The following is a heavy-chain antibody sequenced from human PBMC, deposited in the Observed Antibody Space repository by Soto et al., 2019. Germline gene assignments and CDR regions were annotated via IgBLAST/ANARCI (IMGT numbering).Heavy chain of an antibody. D-gene: IGHD2-21*02. J-gene: IGHJ4*02. V-gene: IGHV1-69*02. CDR1: GGTFSSYT. Sequence: QVQLVQSGAEVKKPGSSANVSCKASGGTFSSYTISWVRQAPGQGLEWMGRIIPILGIANYAQKFQGRVTITADKSTSTAYMELSSLRSEDTAVYYCASVVVVTAVDYWGQGTLVTVSS. CDR2: IIPILGIA. CDR3: ASVVVVTAVDY.